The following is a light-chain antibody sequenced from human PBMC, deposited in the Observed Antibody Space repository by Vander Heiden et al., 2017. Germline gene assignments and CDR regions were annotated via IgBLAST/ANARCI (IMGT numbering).Light chain of an antibody. CDR3: QAGDSSSVV. J-gene: IGLJ2*01. Sequence: SYELTQPPSVSVSPGQTASITCSGDKLEDKYACWYQQKPGQSLVLVIYQDSKRPSGIPELFSGYNSGTTATLTISGTKAMDEADYYCQAGDSSSVVFGGGTKLTVL. CDR1: KLEDKY. CDR2: QDS. V-gene: IGLV3-1*01.